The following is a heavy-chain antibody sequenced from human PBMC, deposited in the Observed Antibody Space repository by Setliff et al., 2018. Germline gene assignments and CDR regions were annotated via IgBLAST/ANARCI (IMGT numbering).Heavy chain of an antibody. CDR2: TSYSGTT. J-gene: IGHJ4*02. V-gene: IGHV4-39*01. CDR1: GGSISISGYF. CDR3: ARHSNTWPVDF. Sequence: TLSLTCTVSGGSISISGYFWGWIRQPPGKGLEWIGSTSYSGTTYSNSSLKSRLSISVDTSKNQFSLRLTSVTAADTAVYFCARHSNTWPVDFWGQGTLVTVS.